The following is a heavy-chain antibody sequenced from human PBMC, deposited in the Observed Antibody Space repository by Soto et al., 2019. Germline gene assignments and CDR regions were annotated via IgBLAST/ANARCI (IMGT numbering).Heavy chain of an antibody. J-gene: IGHJ3*02. V-gene: IGHV1-58*02. CDR2: IVVGSGNT. Sequence: QMQLVQSGPEVKKPGTSVKVSCKASGFTFTSSAMQWVRQARGQRLEWIGWIVVGSGNTNYAQKFQERVTITRDMSTSTAYRELSSLRSEDTAVYYCAAGYYDSSGYYASDAFDIWGQGTMVTVSS. D-gene: IGHD3-22*01. CDR3: AAGYYDSSGYYASDAFDI. CDR1: GFTFTSSA.